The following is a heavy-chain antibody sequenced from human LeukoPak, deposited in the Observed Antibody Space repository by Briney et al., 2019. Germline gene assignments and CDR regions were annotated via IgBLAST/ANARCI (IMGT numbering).Heavy chain of an antibody. Sequence: GSSVKVSCKASGGTFSSYAISWVRQAPGRGLEWMGGIIPIFGTANYAQKFQGRVTITTDESTSTAYMELSSLRSEDTAVYYCASDGGLTPNYYYYYYMDVWGKGTTVTVSS. CDR1: GGTFSSYA. CDR2: IIPIFGTA. D-gene: IGHD2-15*01. V-gene: IGHV1-69*05. CDR3: ASDGGLTPNYYYYYYMDV. J-gene: IGHJ6*03.